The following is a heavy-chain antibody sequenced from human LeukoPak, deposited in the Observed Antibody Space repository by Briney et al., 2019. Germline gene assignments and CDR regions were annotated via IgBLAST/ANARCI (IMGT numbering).Heavy chain of an antibody. J-gene: IGHJ6*02. CDR3: AKNTGAYYYYGIDV. CDR1: GFTFDDYA. Sequence: GGSLRLSCAASGFTFDDYAMHWARQAPGKGLEWVSGISWNSGSIDYADSVKGRFTISRDNAKKSLYLQMNSLRVEDTALYYCAKNTGAYYYYGIDVWGQGTTVTVSS. V-gene: IGHV3-9*01. CDR2: ISWNSGSI.